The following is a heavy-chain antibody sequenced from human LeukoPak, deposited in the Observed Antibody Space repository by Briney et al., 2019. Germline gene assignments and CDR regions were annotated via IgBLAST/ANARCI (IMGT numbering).Heavy chain of an antibody. CDR3: ARALPITMIVVVYPGGMDV. Sequence: GGSLRLSCAASGFTFTNAWMHWVRQAPGKGLEWVAVISYDGSNKYYADSVKGRFTISRDNSKNTLYLQMNSLRAEDKAVYYCARALPITMIVVVYPGGMDVWGQGTTVTVSS. CDR2: ISYDGSNK. CDR1: GFTFTNAW. V-gene: IGHV3-30-3*01. J-gene: IGHJ6*02. D-gene: IGHD3-22*01.